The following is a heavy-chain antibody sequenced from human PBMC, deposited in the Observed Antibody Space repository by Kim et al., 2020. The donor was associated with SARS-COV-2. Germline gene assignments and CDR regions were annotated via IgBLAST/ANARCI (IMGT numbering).Heavy chain of an antibody. Sequence: SETLSLTCTVSGGSISSSSYYWGWIRQPPGKGLEWIGSIYYSGSTYYNPSLKSRVTISVDTSKNQFSLKLSSVTAADTAVYYCASVYDLAVAVEFAWGGMDVWGQGTTVTVSS. J-gene: IGHJ6*02. CDR2: IYYSGST. D-gene: IGHD6-19*01. V-gene: IGHV4-39*01. CDR1: GGSISSSSYY. CDR3: ASVYDLAVAVEFAWGGMDV.